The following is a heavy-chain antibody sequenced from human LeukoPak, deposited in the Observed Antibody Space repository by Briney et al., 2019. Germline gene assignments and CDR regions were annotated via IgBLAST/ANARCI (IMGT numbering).Heavy chain of an antibody. V-gene: IGHV3-13*01. Sequence: GGSLRLSCAASGFTFNNYXXXXXRQATGKXXXXXXXXXTEGDTYYPDSVKGRXXISRENGKNSLFLQMDSLRAGDSAVCYCARSFHCSGGRCYLDFLLWGQGTLVTVSS. CDR1: GFTFNNYX. D-gene: IGHD2-15*01. J-gene: IGHJ1*01. CDR3: ARSFHCSGGRCYLDFLL. CDR2: XXTEGDT.